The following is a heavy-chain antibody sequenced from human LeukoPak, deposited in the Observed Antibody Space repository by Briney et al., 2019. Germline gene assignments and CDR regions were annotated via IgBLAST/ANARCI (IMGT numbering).Heavy chain of an antibody. CDR1: GGSISSGSYY. J-gene: IGHJ4*02. CDR3: VRETRGSSVRESSGTSWYSFDS. CDR2: MYQSGST. Sequence: SQTLSLTCTVSGGSISSGSYYWSWIRQPPGKGLEWIGSMYQSGSTYYNPSLKSRLSISMDTSENQLSLTVTSVTAADTAVYYCVRETRGSSVRESSGTSWYSFDSWGPGTLVTVSS. D-gene: IGHD6-13*01. V-gene: IGHV4-61*02.